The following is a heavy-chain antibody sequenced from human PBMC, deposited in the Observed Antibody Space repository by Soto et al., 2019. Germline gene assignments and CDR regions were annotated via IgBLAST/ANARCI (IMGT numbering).Heavy chain of an antibody. V-gene: IGHV1-69*06. CDR2: IIPIFGTA. J-gene: IGHJ6*02. Sequence: QVQLVQSGAEVKKPGSSVKVSCKASGGTFSSYAISWVQQAPGQGLEWMGGIIPIFGTANYAQKFQGRVTITADKSTSTAYMELSSLRSEDTAVYYCARDNVDTAMVTRYYYYYGMDVWGQGTTVTVSS. CDR1: GGTFSSYA. CDR3: ARDNVDTAMVTRYYYYYGMDV. D-gene: IGHD5-18*01.